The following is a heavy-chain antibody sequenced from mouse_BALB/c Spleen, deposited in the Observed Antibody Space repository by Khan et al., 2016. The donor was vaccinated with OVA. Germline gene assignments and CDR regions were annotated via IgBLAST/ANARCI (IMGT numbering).Heavy chain of an antibody. CDR2: INPANDDT. J-gene: IGHJ1*01. Sequence: EVQLQQSGPELVKPGASVKMSCKASGYTFTDYYMKWMKQSHGMSLEWIGDINPANDDTFYNQKFQDKATLTVAKSSSTAYMQLNSLPSEDSAVYYCARGLFDVWGAGTTVTVSS. CDR3: ARGLFDV. CDR1: GYTFTDYY. V-gene: IGHV1-19*01.